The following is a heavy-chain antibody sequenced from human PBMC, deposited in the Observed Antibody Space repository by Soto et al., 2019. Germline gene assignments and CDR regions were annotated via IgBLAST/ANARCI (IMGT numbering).Heavy chain of an antibody. J-gene: IGHJ4*02. Sequence: SETLSLTCTVSGGSISSSSYYWGRLRQPPGKGLEWIGSIYYSGSTYYNPSLKSRVTISVDTSKNQFSLKLSSVTAADTAVYYCARQSTTVTAYYFDYWGQGTLVTVSS. CDR1: GGSISSSSYY. D-gene: IGHD4-4*01. CDR3: ARQSTTVTAYYFDY. V-gene: IGHV4-39*01. CDR2: IYYSGST.